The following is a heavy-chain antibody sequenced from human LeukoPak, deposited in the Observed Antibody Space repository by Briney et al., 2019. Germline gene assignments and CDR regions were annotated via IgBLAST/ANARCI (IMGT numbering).Heavy chain of an antibody. D-gene: IGHD6-19*01. CDR1: GFTFSSYW. V-gene: IGHV3-74*01. J-gene: IGHJ4*02. CDR3: AKGEPYSGWYLGGRPYYFDY. Sequence: GGSLRLSCAASGFTFSSYWMHWVRQAPGKGLVWVSRINSDGSSTSYADSVKGRFTISRDNAKNTLYLQMNSLRAEDTAVYYCAKGEPYSGWYLGGRPYYFDYWGQGTLVTVSS. CDR2: INSDGSST.